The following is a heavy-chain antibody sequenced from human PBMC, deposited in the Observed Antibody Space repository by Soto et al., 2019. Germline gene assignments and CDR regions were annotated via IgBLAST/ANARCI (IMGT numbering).Heavy chain of an antibody. CDR3: ARSPTRINYGDWFDR. Sequence: EVQVVESGGGLVQPGGSLRLSCAASGFIVSSSYMSWVRQAPGKGLEWVAVIYSAGSTYYADSVKCRFTIYRDSSKNTLHLQMDSRSAVDPGVYCCARSPTRINYGDWFDRWGQGTLVIVSS. V-gene: IGHV3-66*01. CDR2: IYSAGST. D-gene: IGHD3-16*01. J-gene: IGHJ5*02. CDR1: GFIVSSSY.